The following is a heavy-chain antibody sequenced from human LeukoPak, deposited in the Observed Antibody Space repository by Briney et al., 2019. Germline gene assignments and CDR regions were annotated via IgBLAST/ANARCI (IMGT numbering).Heavy chain of an antibody. V-gene: IGHV1-8*01. CDR3: ARAPDCSGGSCYLWFDP. J-gene: IGHJ5*02. Sequence: ASVKVSCKASGYTFSSYDINWVRQATGQGLEWMGWMNPNSGNTGYAQKFQGRVTMTRNTPISTAYMEVSSLRSEDTAMYYCARAPDCSGGSCYLWFDPWGQGTLVTVSS. CDR1: GYTFSSYD. D-gene: IGHD2-15*01. CDR2: MNPNSGNT.